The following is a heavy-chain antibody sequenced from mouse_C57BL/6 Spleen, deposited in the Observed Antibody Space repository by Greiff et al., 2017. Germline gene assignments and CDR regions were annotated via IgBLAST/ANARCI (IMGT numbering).Heavy chain of an antibody. J-gene: IGHJ4*01. CDR1: GYSITSGYY. CDR2: ISYDGSN. Sequence: EVQLVESGPGLVKPSQSLSLTCSVTGYSITSGYYWNWIRQFPGNKLEWMGYISYDGSNNYNPSLKNRISITRDTPKNQFFLKLNSVTTEDTATYYCAREALRKEAMDYWGQGTSVTVSS. CDR3: AREALRKEAMDY. V-gene: IGHV3-6*01. D-gene: IGHD1-1*01.